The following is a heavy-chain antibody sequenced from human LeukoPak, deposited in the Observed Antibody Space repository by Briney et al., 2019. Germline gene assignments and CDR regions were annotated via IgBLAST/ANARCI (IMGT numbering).Heavy chain of an antibody. J-gene: IGHJ3*02. CDR1: GGSISSGGYY. CDR3: ARVQGITMIVVVPGAFDI. Sequence: SETLSLTCTVSGGSISSGGYYWSWIRQPPGKGLEWIGEISHSGSTNYNPSLKSRVTISVDTSKNQFSLKLSSVTAADTAVYYCARVQGITMIVVVPGAFDIWGQGTMVTVSS. V-gene: IGHV4-39*07. CDR2: ISHSGST. D-gene: IGHD3-22*01.